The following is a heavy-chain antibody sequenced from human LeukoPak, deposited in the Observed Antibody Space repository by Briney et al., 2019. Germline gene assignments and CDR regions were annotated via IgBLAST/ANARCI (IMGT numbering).Heavy chain of an antibody. J-gene: IGHJ5*02. CDR1: GFTLSSYW. CDR2: IKQDGSEK. V-gene: IGHV3-7*01. D-gene: IGHD1-1*01. CDR3: AAMGGSARFDP. Sequence: GGSLRLSCVASGFTLSSYWLSWVRQAPGRGLEWVANIKQDGSEKDYVDSVKGRFTISRDNAKNSLYLQMSNLRADDTAIYYCAAMGGSARFDPWGQGTLVTVSS.